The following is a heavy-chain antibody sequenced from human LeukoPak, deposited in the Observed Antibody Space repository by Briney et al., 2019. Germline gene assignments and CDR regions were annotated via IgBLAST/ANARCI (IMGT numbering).Heavy chain of an antibody. Sequence: PSETLSLTCNVSSGSVSSGSYYWSWIRQPPGKGLEWIGYIYYSGSTNYNPSLKSRVTISVDTSKNRFSLKLSSVTAADTAVYYCARDVGRYSFDYWGQGTLVTVSS. CDR3: ARDVGRYSFDY. J-gene: IGHJ4*02. D-gene: IGHD3-16*02. CDR2: IYYSGST. CDR1: SGSVSSGSYY. V-gene: IGHV4-61*01.